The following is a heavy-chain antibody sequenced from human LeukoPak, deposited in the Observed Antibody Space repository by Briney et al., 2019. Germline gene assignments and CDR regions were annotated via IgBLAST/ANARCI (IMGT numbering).Heavy chain of an antibody. J-gene: IGHJ4*02. Sequence: GGSLRLSCAASGFTFSSYAMHWVRQAPGKGLEWVAVISYDGSNKYYADSVKGRFTISRDNSKNTLYLQMNSLRAEDTAVYYCAKDSDYWGQGTLVTVSS. CDR2: ISYDGSNK. CDR1: GFTFSSYA. V-gene: IGHV3-30*04. CDR3: AKDSDY.